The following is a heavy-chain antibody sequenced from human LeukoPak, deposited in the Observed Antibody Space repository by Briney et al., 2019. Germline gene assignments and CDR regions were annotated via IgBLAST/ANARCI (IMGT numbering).Heavy chain of an antibody. Sequence: ASVKVSCKASGYTFTSYDINWVRQAPGQGLEWMGWVNPNAGNTGYVQKFQGRVTFTRNTSISTAYMELSSLRSEETAVYYCARGKYCSDATCYSLGYYYYMDVWGKGTTVTVSS. V-gene: IGHV1-8*03. CDR2: VNPNAGNT. CDR3: ARGKYCSDATCYSLGYYYYMDV. D-gene: IGHD2-15*01. J-gene: IGHJ6*03. CDR1: GYTFTSYD.